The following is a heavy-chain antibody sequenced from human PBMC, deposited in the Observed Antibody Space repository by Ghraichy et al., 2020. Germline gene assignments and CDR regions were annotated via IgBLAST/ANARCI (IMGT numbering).Heavy chain of an antibody. CDR2: ISSSSSTI. CDR1: GFTFSSYS. J-gene: IGHJ3*02. Sequence: GESLNISCAASGFTFSSYSMNWVRQAPGKGLEWVSYISSSSSTIYYADSVKGRFTISRDNAKNSLYLQMNSLRDEDTAVYYCARDGGSYSFRAFDIWGQGTMVTVSS. CDR3: ARDGGSYSFRAFDI. V-gene: IGHV3-48*02. D-gene: IGHD1-26*01.